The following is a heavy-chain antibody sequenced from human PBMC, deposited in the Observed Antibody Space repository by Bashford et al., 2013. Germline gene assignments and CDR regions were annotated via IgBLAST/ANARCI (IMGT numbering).Heavy chain of an antibody. CDR2: IWFDGSKQ. Sequence: VRQASRQGAWSGWADIWFDGSKQYHADSVKGRFTVSRDNSKNMLYLQMSSLRDEDTATYYCATENFWDGSPLDDFGMGVWGQGTTVTVSS. D-gene: IGHD3-3*01. CDR3: ATENFWDGSPLDDFGMGV. V-gene: IGHV3-33*01. J-gene: IGHJ6*02.